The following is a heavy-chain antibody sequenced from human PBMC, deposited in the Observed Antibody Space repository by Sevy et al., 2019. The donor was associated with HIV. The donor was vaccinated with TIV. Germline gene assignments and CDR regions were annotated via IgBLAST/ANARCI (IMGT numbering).Heavy chain of an antibody. CDR1: GFTFRSYA. V-gene: IGHV3-23*01. CDR3: AKDLAYESSGYHDY. Sequence: GGSLRLSCSASGFTFRSYAMNWVRQAPGKWLEWVSAITGNGGSTYYADSVKGRFTISRDNSKSTLYLQMNSLRAEDTALYYCAKDLAYESSGYHDYWGQGTLVTVSS. CDR2: ITGNGGST. D-gene: IGHD3-22*01. J-gene: IGHJ4*02.